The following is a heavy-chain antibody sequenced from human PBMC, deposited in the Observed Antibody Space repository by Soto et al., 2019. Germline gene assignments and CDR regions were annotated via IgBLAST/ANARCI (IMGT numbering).Heavy chain of an antibody. D-gene: IGHD4-17*01. Sequence: QVQLVQSGAEVKKPGASVKVSCKASGYTFTSYGISWVRQAPGQGLEWMGWISAYNGNTNYAQKLQGRVTMTTDTSTRTAYMELRSLRSEDTDVYYCATAPKTTVVIGDYWGQGTLVTVSS. CDR2: ISAYNGNT. J-gene: IGHJ4*02. CDR1: GYTFTSYG. CDR3: ATAPKTTVVIGDY. V-gene: IGHV1-18*01.